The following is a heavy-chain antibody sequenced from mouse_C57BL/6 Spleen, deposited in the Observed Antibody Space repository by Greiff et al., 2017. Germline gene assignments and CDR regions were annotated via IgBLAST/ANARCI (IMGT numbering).Heavy chain of an antibody. Sequence: QVQLQQPGAELVKPGASVKLSCKASGYTFTSYWMHWVKQRPGQGLEWIGMIHPNSGSTNYNEKFKSKATLTVDKSSSTAYMQLSSLTSEDSAVYYWAREEGDSYCDDWGQGTTLTVSS. V-gene: IGHV1-64*01. CDR2: IHPNSGST. CDR1: GYTFTSYW. D-gene: IGHD3-3*01. J-gene: IGHJ2*01. CDR3: AREEGDSYCDD.